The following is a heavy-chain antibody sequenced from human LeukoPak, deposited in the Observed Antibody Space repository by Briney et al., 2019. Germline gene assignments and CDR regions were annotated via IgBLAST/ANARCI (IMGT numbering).Heavy chain of an antibody. Sequence: GGSLRLSCVASGFSFSTYDMYWVRQDAGRRLEWVSALGTNGDSYYLGSVKGRFTISRDDGKNSLYLQMNSLGVEDTAVYYCTRELRGIASHYHGMDVWGQGTTVTVSS. D-gene: IGHD6-6*01. CDR1: GFSFSTYD. V-gene: IGHV3-13*01. J-gene: IGHJ6*02. CDR3: TRELRGIASHYHGMDV. CDR2: LGTNGDS.